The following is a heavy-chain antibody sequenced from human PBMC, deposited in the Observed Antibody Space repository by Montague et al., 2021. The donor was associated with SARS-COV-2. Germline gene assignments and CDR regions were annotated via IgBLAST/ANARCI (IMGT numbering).Heavy chain of an antibody. Sequence: SETLSLTCTVSGGSVTNNIDYWAWIRRPPGKGLEWIGSIYYTGNTYYNPSLESRVTISVVTSKNHFTLKLSSVTAAETAVYYCARLKRYFDSSGSPSAFDFWGQGTKVTVSS. V-gene: IGHV4-39*02. CDR3: ARLKRYFDSSGSPSAFDF. J-gene: IGHJ3*01. CDR2: IYYTGNT. CDR1: GGSVTNNIDY. D-gene: IGHD3-22*01.